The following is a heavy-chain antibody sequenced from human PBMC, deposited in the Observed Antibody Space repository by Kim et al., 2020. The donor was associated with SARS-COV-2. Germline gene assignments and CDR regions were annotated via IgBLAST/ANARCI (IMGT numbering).Heavy chain of an antibody. D-gene: IGHD6-13*01. CDR3: ARSVGSWYRYFQH. V-gene: IGHV4-34*01. Sequence: YNPSLQSRVTISVDTSKNQFSLKLSSVTAADTAVYYCARSVGSWYRYFQHWGQGTLVTVSS. J-gene: IGHJ1*01.